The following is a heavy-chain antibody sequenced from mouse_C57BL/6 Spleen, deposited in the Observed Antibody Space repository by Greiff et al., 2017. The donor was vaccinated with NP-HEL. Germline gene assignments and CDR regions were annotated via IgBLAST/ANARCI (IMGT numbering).Heavy chain of an antibody. J-gene: IGHJ2*01. CDR2: INYDGSST. Sequence: EVKLVESEGGLVQPGSSMKLSCTASGFTFSDYYMAWVRQVPEKGLEWVANINYDGSSTYYLDSLKSRFIISRDNAKNILYLQMSSLKSEDTATYYCARGREYDDGYFTHFDYWGQGTTLTVSS. CDR3: ARGREYDDGYFTHFDY. V-gene: IGHV5-16*01. D-gene: IGHD2-3*01. CDR1: GFTFSDYY.